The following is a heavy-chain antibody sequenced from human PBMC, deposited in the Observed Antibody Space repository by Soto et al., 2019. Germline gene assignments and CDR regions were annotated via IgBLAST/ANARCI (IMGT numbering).Heavy chain of an antibody. CDR2: ISAYNGNT. J-gene: IGHJ3*02. CDR3: ARGIPDAFDI. V-gene: IGHV1-18*01. Sequence: RDSVNVSCKASGYTFTSYCVSWVRQAPGQGLEWMGWISAYNGNTNYAQKLQGRVTMTTDTSTSTAYMELRSLRSDDTAVYYCARGIPDAFDIWGQGTMVTVSS. CDR1: GYTFTSYC.